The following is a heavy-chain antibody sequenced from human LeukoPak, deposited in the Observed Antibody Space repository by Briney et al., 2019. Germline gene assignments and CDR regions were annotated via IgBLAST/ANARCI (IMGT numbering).Heavy chain of an antibody. J-gene: IGHJ4*02. V-gene: IGHV3-48*03. CDR2: ISSSGSTI. Sequence: PGGSLRLSCAASGFTFSSYEMNWVRQAPGKGLEWVSYISSSGSTIYYADSVKGRFTISRDNAKNSLYLQMNSLRAEDTAVYYCVQESSSLLRGYFDYWGQGTLVTVSS. CDR3: VQESSSLLRGYFDY. D-gene: IGHD3-10*01. CDR1: GFTFSSYE.